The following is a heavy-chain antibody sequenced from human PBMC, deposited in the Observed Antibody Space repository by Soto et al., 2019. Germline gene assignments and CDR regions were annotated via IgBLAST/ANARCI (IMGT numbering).Heavy chain of an antibody. CDR1: GFTFSSYW. J-gene: IGHJ4*02. D-gene: IGHD2-2*01. Sequence: EVQLVESGGGLVQPGGSLRLSCAASGFTFSSYWMTWVRLAPGKGLEWVANIKLDGSEKHYVDSVKGRFTISRDNAKNSLYLQMDSLRAEDTAIYYCARAFDMPHWGQGTLVTVSP. V-gene: IGHV3-7*05. CDR2: IKLDGSEK. CDR3: ARAFDMPH.